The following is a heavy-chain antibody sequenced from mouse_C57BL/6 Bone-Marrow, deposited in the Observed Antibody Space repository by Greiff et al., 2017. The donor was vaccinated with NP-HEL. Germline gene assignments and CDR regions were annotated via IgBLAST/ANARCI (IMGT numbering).Heavy chain of an antibody. CDR3: ARHRGYGYFDV. V-gene: IGHV5-15*04. CDR1: GFTFSDYG. CDR2: ISNLAYSI. J-gene: IGHJ1*03. D-gene: IGHD3-1*01. Sequence: EVKLEESGGGLVQPGGSLKLSCAASGFTFSDYGMAWVRQAPRKGPEWVAFISNLAYSIYYADTVTGRFTISRENAKNTLYLEMSSLRSEDTAMYYCARHRGYGYFDVWGTGTTVTVSS.